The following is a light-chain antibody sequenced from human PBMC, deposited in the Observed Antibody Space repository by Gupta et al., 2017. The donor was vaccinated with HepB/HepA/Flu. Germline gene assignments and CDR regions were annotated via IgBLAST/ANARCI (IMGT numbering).Light chain of an antibody. Sequence: EIVLTQSPGTLSLSPGERATLSCRASQSASSSYLAWYQQKPGQAPRLLIYGASSRATGIPDRFSGSGSGTDFTLTISRLEPEDFAVYYCQQYGSSPLTFGGGTKVEI. CDR1: QSASSSY. V-gene: IGKV3-20*01. J-gene: IGKJ4*01. CDR2: GAS. CDR3: QQYGSSPLT.